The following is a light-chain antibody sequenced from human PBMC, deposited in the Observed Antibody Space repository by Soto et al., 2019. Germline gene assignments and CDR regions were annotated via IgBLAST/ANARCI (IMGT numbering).Light chain of an antibody. J-gene: IGKJ5*01. CDR2: GAS. CDR1: QSVSSSY. V-gene: IGKV3-20*01. CDR3: QQNGSSTIT. Sequence: EIVLTQSPGTLSLSPGERATLSCRASQSVSSSYLAWYQQKSGQAPRLLIYGASSRATDIPDRFSGSGSGTDSTLTISRLEPEDFAAYYCQQNGSSTITFGQGTRMEIK.